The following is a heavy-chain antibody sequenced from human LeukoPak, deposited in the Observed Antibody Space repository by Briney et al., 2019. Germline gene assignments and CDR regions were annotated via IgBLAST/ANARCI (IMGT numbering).Heavy chain of an antibody. CDR3: ARDSVILSGYWPSYYMDV. CDR1: GLSFSSYW. D-gene: IGHD3-9*01. V-gene: IGHV3-7*01. J-gene: IGHJ6*03. CDR2: IKQDGSEK. Sequence: PGGSLRLSCAASGLSFSSYWMSWVRQAPGKGLEWVANIKQDGSEKYYVDSVKGRFTISRDNAKNSLYLQMNSLRAEDTAVYYCARDSVILSGYWPSYYMDVWGKGTTVTVSS.